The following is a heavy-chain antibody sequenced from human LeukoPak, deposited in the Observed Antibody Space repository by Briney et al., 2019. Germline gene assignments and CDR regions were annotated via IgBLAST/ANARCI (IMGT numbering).Heavy chain of an antibody. V-gene: IGHV1-69*05. J-gene: IGHJ4*02. D-gene: IGHD2-2*01. CDR3: AASTSCYEYGGSCYYFDY. Sequence: SVKVSCKASGGTFSSYAISWVRQAPGQGLEWMGGIIPIFGTANYAQKFQGRVTITTDESTSTAYMELSSLRSEDTAVYYCAASTSCYEYGGSCYYFDYWGQGTLVTVSS. CDR1: GGTFSSYA. CDR2: IIPIFGTA.